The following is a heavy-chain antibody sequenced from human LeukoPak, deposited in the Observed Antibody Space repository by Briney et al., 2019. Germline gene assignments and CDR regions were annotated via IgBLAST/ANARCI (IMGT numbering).Heavy chain of an antibody. D-gene: IGHD3-16*01. CDR3: ARAALPPGDPFRAYYYYYYMDV. CDR1: GGTFSSYA. Sequence: SVKVSCKASGGTFSSYAISWVRQAPGQGLEWMGGIIPIFGTANYAQKFQGRVTITADKSTSTAYMELSSLRSEDTAVYYCARAALPPGDPFRAYYYYYYMDVWGKGTTVTVSS. V-gene: IGHV1-69*06. CDR2: IIPIFGTA. J-gene: IGHJ6*03.